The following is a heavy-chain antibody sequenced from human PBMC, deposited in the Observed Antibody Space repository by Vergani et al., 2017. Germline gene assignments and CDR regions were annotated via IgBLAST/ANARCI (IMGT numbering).Heavy chain of an antibody. CDR3: ARDRGITMVYYGMDV. V-gene: IGHV3-21*01. D-gene: IGHD3-10*01. CDR2: ISSSSSYI. J-gene: IGHJ6*02. Sequence: EVQLLESGGGLVQPGGSLRLSCAASGFTFSTYAMTWVRQAPGKGLEWVSTISSSSSYIYYADSVKGRFTISRDNAKNSLYLQMNSLRAEDTAVYYCARDRGITMVYYGMDVWGQGTTVTVSS. CDR1: GFTFSTYA.